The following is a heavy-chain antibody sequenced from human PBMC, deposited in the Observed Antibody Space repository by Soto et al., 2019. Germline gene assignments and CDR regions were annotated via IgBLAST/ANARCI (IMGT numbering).Heavy chain of an antibody. CDR3: GRLEGLATISYYFDY. Sequence: PSETLSLTCAVYGGSCSGFYWRWIRQPPGEGLEWIGKIYHSGSTYYNPSLESRVTISVDKSKNQFSLKLMSLSAADTAVYYCGRLEGLATISYYFDYWGQGVLVTVSS. D-gene: IGHD3-9*01. CDR1: GGSCSGFY. V-gene: IGHV4-34*01. CDR2: IYHSGST. J-gene: IGHJ4*02.